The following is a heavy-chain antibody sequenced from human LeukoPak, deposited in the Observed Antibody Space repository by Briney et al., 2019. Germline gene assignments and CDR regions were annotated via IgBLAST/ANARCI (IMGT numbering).Heavy chain of an antibody. J-gene: IGHJ3*02. V-gene: IGHV4-59*01. Sequence: SETLSLTCTVSGGSISSYYWSWIRQPPGKGLEWIGYIYYSGSTNYNPSLKSRVTISVDTSKNQFSLKLSSVTAADTAVYYCARARPTYGSGSYYNENAFDIWGQGTMVTVSS. CDR3: ARARPTYGSGSYYNENAFDI. D-gene: IGHD3-10*01. CDR2: IYYSGST. CDR1: GGSISSYY.